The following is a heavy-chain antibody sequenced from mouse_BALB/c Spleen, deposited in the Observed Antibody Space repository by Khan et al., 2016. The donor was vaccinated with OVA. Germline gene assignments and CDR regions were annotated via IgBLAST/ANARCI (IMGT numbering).Heavy chain of an antibody. CDR2: INTGSSTI. V-gene: IGHV4-2*02. CDR1: GFEFSRYW. J-gene: IGHJ4*01. CDR3: ARLFNWDAMDY. D-gene: IGHD4-1*02. Sequence: EVQLVESGGGLVQPGGSLNLSCAASGFEFSRYWMSWGRQAPGKGQEWIGEINTGSSTINYTPSLKDKFIISRDNAKNTLYLQMSKVRSEDTALYYCARLFNWDAMDYWGQGTSVTVSS.